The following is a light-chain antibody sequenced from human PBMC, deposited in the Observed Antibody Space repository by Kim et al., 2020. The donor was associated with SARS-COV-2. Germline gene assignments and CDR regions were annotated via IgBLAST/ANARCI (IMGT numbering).Light chain of an antibody. V-gene: IGKV1-17*01. J-gene: IGKJ5*01. CDR2: GAS. CDR3: LQNSTNPIT. CDR1: QDIRND. Sequence: ASVGDRVTITCRTSQDIRNDLGWYQQNPGRAPKRLIYGASSLQSGVPSRFSGSGSGTEFTLTISSVQPEDFATYFCLQNSTNPITFGQGTRLEIK.